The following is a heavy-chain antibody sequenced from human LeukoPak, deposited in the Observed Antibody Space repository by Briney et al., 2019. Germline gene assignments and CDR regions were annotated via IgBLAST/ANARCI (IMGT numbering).Heavy chain of an antibody. CDR3: ARDNCGGDCYAGA. J-gene: IGHJ5*02. V-gene: IGHV1-18*01. D-gene: IGHD2-21*02. CDR1: GYTFTSYG. Sequence: ASVKVSCKASGYTFTSYGISWVRQAPGQGLEWMGWISAYNGNTNYAQKFQGRVTITADESTSTAYMELSSLRSEDTAVYYCARDNCGGDCYAGAWGQGTLVTVSS. CDR2: ISAYNGNT.